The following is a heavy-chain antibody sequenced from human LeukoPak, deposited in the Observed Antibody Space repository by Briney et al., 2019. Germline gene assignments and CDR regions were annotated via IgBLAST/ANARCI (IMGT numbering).Heavy chain of an antibody. D-gene: IGHD3-22*01. CDR2: IYYSGST. V-gene: IGHV4-59*08. CDR3: ARGGSNGYYGLFDY. CDR1: GGSISSYY. Sequence: PSETLSLTCTVSGGSISSYYWNWIRQPPGERLEWIGNIYYSGSTDYNPALKSRVTISVDTSKNEFSLNLSSVTAEDTAMYYCARGGSNGYYGLFDYWGQGTLVTVSS. J-gene: IGHJ4*02.